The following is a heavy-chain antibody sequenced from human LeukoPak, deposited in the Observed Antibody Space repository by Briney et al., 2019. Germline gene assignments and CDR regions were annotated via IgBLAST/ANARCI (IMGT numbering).Heavy chain of an antibody. CDR1: GFTFRTYN. J-gene: IGHJ4*02. CDR3: VRGDGDLFDF. Sequence: GGSLRLSCAASGFTFRTYNMNWVRQAPGKGLEWVSFISKTSSKIYYGDSVRGRFTVSRDNAKNSIHLQMGSLRVEDTAVYYCVRGDGDLFDFWGQGTLVSVSS. CDR2: ISKTSSKI. V-gene: IGHV3-21*06.